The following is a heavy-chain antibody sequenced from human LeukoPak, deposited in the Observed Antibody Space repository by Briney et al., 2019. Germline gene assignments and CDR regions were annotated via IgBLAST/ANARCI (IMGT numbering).Heavy chain of an antibody. Sequence: PSETLSLTCTVSGGSISGYYWSWIRQPPGKGLEWTAYIYYSGSTRCNPSLKSRVTISVDTSKNQFFLKLSSVTAADTAVYYCARARGSSYGLDYWGQGTLVTVSS. CDR1: GGSISGYY. CDR2: IYYSGST. J-gene: IGHJ4*02. D-gene: IGHD5-18*01. V-gene: IGHV4-59*01. CDR3: ARARGSSYGLDY.